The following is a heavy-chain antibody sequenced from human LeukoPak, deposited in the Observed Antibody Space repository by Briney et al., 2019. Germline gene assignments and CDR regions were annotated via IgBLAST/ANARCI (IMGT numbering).Heavy chain of an antibody. CDR2: ISWDSGSI. D-gene: IGHD3-9*01. CDR3: AKDVLEDYDILTGYGSAIDI. J-gene: IGHJ3*02. V-gene: IGHV3-9*01. CDR1: GFTFDDYA. Sequence: GRSLRLSCAASGFTFDDYAMHWVRQAPGKGLEWVAGISWDSGSIGYADSVKGRFTISRDNAKNSLYLQMNSLRAEDTALYYCAKDVLEDYDILTGYGSAIDIWGQGTMVTVSS.